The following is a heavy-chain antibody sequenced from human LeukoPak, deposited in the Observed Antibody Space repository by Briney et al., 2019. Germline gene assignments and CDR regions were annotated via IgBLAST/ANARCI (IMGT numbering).Heavy chain of an antibody. D-gene: IGHD4-23*01. J-gene: IGHJ6*02. CDR1: GFTFSSYS. V-gene: IGHV3-21*01. CDR3: ARVPTPYYYYYGMDV. Sequence: GGSLRLSCAASGFTFSSYSMNLVRQAPGKGLEWVSSISSSSSYIYYADSVKGRFTISRDNAKNSLYLQMNSLRAEDTAVYYCARVPTPYYYYYGMDVWGQGTTVTVSS. CDR2: ISSSSSYI.